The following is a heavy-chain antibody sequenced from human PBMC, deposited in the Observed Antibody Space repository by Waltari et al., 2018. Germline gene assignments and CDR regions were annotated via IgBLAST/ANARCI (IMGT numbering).Heavy chain of an antibody. CDR3: ARSRITIFGVENYYYYYYMDV. D-gene: IGHD3-3*01. Sequence: QVQLQESGPGLVKPSETLSLTCTVSGGSISSYYWSLIRQPPGKGLEWIGYLYYSGSTNYNPSLKSRVTISVDTSKNQFSLKLSSVTAADTAVYYCARSRITIFGVENYYYYYYMDVWGKGTTVTVSS. V-gene: IGHV4-59*01. CDR1: GGSISSYY. CDR2: LYYSGST. J-gene: IGHJ6*03.